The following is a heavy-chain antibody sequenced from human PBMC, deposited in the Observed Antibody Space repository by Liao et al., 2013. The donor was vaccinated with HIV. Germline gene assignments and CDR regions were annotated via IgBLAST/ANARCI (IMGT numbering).Heavy chain of an antibody. Sequence: QVQLQQWGAGLLKPSETLSLTCAVYGGSISSYYWSWMRQPAGKGLEWIGRIYSSGSTNYNPSLKSRVTMSVDTSKNQFSLKLSSVTAADTAVYYCARVSYDFWSGDWYFDLWGRGTLVTVSS. CDR3: ARVSYDFWSGDWYFDL. V-gene: IGHV4-59*10. D-gene: IGHD3-3*01. CDR2: IYSSGST. CDR1: GGSISSYY. J-gene: IGHJ2*01.